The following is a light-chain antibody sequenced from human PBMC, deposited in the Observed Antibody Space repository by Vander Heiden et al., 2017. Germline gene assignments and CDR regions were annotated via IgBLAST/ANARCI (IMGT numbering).Light chain of an antibody. CDR2: KDS. Sequence: LTHPRRGSVTPGQTARITCSGDALPKQYAYWYQQKPGQAPVLVIYKDSERPSGIPERFSGSSSGTTVMLSIRGVQAEDVADYYCQSADSSGPSVVFGGGTKLTVL. V-gene: IGLV3-25*03. CDR1: ALPKQY. CDR3: QSADSSGPSVV. J-gene: IGLJ3*02.